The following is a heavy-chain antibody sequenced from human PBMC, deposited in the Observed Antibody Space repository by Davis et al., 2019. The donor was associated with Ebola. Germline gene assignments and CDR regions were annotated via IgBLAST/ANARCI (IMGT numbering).Heavy chain of an antibody. V-gene: IGHV6-1*01. D-gene: IGHD3-16*01. Sequence: HPQTPSLTCAISGDRVSRGGWNWIRQSPSRGLEWLGRTYYSSKWYNNYAVFVKSRITINPDTSTNQLSLQLNSVTPEDTAVYYCVRGWGRSGLDVWGQGTTVTVSS. CDR3: VRGWGRSGLDV. CDR2: TYYSSKWYN. CDR1: GDRVSRGG. J-gene: IGHJ6*02.